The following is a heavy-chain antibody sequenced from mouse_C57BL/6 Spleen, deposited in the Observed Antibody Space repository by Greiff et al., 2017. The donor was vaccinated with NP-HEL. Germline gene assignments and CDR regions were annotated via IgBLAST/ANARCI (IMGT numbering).Heavy chain of an antibody. D-gene: IGHD1-1*01. Sequence: VQLQQPGAELVKPGASVKLSCKASGYTFTSYWMQWVKQRPGQGLEWIGEIDPSDSYTNYNQKFKGKATLTVDTSSSTAYMQLSSLTSEDSAVYYCARGGYYGSSFAYWGQGTLVTVSA. CDR2: IDPSDSYT. V-gene: IGHV1-50*01. J-gene: IGHJ3*01. CDR3: ARGGYYGSSFAY. CDR1: GYTFTSYW.